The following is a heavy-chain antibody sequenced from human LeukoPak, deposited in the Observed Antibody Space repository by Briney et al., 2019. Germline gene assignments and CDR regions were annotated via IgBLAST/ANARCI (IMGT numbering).Heavy chain of an antibody. CDR3: ARARKYNWNDVEAHCGGDCQFAFDI. D-gene: IGHD2-21*02. J-gene: IGHJ3*02. Sequence: GGSLRLSCAASGFTFSSYWMSWVRQAPGKGLEWEANIKQDGSEKYYVDSVKGRFTISRDNAKNSLYLQMNSLRAEDTAVYYCARARKYNWNDVEAHCGGDCQFAFDIWGQGTMVTVSS. CDR1: GFTFSSYW. V-gene: IGHV3-7*01. CDR2: IKQDGSEK.